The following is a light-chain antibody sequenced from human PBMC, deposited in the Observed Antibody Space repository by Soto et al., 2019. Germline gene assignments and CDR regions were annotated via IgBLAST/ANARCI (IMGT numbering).Light chain of an antibody. CDR1: QSVSSR. J-gene: IGKJ5*01. V-gene: IGKV3-20*01. Sequence: EIGISQSPGTLSLSQGERATLSCRASQSVSSRLAWYQQKPGQAPRLLISGASSRATGIPDRFSGSGFGTDFTLTISRLEPEDFALYYCQHYAGGSRITFGQGTRLEI. CDR3: QHYAGGSRIT. CDR2: GAS.